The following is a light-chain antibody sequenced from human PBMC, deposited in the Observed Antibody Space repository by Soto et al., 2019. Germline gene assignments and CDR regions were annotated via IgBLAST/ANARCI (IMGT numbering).Light chain of an antibody. Sequence: DIVMTQSPLTLSVSPGESATLSCRSSERVSTNLAWYQQTPGQAPRLLIYSASRRPTDIPVRFSGSGSGAEFTLTISSLQSEDFAIYYCQQYNNLPPTFGQGTQVDIK. J-gene: IGKJ1*01. CDR2: SAS. CDR1: ERVSTN. CDR3: QQYNNLPPT. V-gene: IGKV3-15*01.